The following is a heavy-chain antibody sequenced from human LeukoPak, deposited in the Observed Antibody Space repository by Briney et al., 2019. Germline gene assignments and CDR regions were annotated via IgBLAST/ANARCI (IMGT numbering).Heavy chain of an antibody. Sequence: SETLSLTSTVSGYSISSGYYWGWIRQSPGKRLESIGRIYHSGSTYYNPSLKSRVTISVDTSKNQFSLKLSSVTAADTAVYYCARVDWLANHYYYMDVWGKGTTVTVSS. J-gene: IGHJ6*03. CDR1: GYSISSGYY. CDR3: ARVDWLANHYYYMDV. V-gene: IGHV4-38-2*02. D-gene: IGHD2-21*01. CDR2: IYHSGST.